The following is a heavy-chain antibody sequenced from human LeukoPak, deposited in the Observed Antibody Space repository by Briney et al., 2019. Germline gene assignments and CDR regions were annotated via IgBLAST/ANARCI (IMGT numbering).Heavy chain of an antibody. Sequence: GGSLRLSCAASGFTFSSYGMHWVRQAPGKGLEWVAVISYDGSNKYYADSVKGRFTISRDNSKNTLYLQMNSLRAEDTAVYYCARAGSSLVEMATPPHYFDYWGQGTLVTVSS. V-gene: IGHV3-30*03. J-gene: IGHJ4*02. CDR2: ISYDGSNK. CDR3: ARAGSSLVEMATPPHYFDY. D-gene: IGHD5-24*01. CDR1: GFTFSSYG.